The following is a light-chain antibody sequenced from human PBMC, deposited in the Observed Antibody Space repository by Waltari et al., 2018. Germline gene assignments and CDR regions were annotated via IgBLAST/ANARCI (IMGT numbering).Light chain of an antibody. V-gene: IGLV3-1*01. J-gene: IGLJ1*01. CDR1: SLGHKY. Sequence: SYDLTHAPSLSVSPGQTASITCSGDSLGHKYVVWFQQRPGQSPLLVIYQDDKRPPGIPAQFSGSNSANTATLTISGTQAMDEGDYYCQVWDSDTTALIFGTGTSVTV. CDR3: QVWDSDTTALI. CDR2: QDD.